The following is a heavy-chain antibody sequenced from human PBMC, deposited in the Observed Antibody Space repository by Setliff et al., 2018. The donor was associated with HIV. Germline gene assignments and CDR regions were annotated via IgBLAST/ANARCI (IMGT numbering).Heavy chain of an antibody. CDR2: IYSTGYT. CDR1: GGPISNYY. CDR3: ARHPREEPQRNYKFDS. D-gene: IGHD1-7*01. Sequence: PSETLSLTCTVSGGPISNYYWSWIRQPPGKGLEWIGYIYSTGYTNYHPSLKTRATISLDTSKSQFSLRLTSVTATDTAIYYCARHPREEPQRNYKFDSWGQGTLVTVSS. V-gene: IGHV4-4*09. J-gene: IGHJ4*02.